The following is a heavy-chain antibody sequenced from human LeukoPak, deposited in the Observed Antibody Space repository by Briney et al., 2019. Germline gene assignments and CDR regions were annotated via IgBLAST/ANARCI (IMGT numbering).Heavy chain of an antibody. V-gene: IGHV3-30*02. D-gene: IGHD3-22*01. J-gene: IGHJ4*02. CDR3: AKDRSRYDSSAYDFDY. Sequence: PGGSLRLSCAVSGFTFSSYGMHWVRQAPGKGLEWVAFIRYDGSNKYYADSVKGRFTISRDNSKNTLHLQMNSLRAEDTAVYYCAKDRSRYDSSAYDFDYWGQGTLVTVSS. CDR2: IRYDGSNK. CDR1: GFTFSSYG.